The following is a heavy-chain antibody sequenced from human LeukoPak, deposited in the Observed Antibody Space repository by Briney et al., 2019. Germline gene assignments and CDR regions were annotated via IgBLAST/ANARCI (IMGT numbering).Heavy chain of an antibody. Sequence: SETLSLTCAVSGGSISSSNWWSWVRQPPGKGLEWIGEIYHSGSTNHNPSLKSRVTISVDKSKNQFSLKLSSVTAADTAVYYCARRGDYVSSGMDVWGQGTTVTVSS. CDR2: IYHSGST. V-gene: IGHV4-4*02. J-gene: IGHJ6*02. CDR1: GGSISSSNW. CDR3: ARRGDYVSSGMDV. D-gene: IGHD4-17*01.